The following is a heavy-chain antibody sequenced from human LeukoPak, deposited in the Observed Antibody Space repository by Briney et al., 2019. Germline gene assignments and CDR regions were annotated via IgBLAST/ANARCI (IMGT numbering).Heavy chain of an antibody. V-gene: IGHV3-30-3*01. CDR3: ARDYEPYDAFDI. Sequence: GGSLRLSCAASGFTFSSYAMHWVRQAPGKGLEWVAVISYDGSNKYYADSVKGRFTISRGNAKNSLYLQMNSLRAEDTAVYYCARDYEPYDAFDIWGQGTMVTVSS. D-gene: IGHD3-16*01. CDR1: GFTFSSYA. J-gene: IGHJ3*02. CDR2: ISYDGSNK.